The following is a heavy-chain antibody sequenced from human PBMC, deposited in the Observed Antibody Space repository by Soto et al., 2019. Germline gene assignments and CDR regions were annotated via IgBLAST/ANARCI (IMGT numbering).Heavy chain of an antibody. CDR2: INRSGKT. J-gene: IGHJ4*02. D-gene: IGHD1-1*01. V-gene: IGHV4-34*01. Sequence: SETLSLTCAVYGGSFGDHYWNWIRQPPGKGLEWIGEINRSGKTNYNPSLRSRVTISLDTSRNQFFLKLDSVTATDSAMYYCARGPGNNSTEWGPGTKVTVS. CDR1: GGSFGDHY. CDR3: ARGPGNNSTE.